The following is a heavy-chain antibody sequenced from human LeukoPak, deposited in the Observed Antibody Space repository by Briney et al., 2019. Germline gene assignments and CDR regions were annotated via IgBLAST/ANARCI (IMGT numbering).Heavy chain of an antibody. J-gene: IGHJ4*02. CDR3: AKDRNRGYCSSTSCYTWDY. CDR2: ISGSGGST. V-gene: IGHV3-23*01. Sequence: GGSLRLSCAASGFTFSSYAMSWVRQAPGKGLEWVSAISGSGGSTYYADSVKGRFTISRDNPKNTLYLQMNSLRAEDTAVYYCAKDRNRGYCSSTSCYTWDYWGQGTLVTVSS. D-gene: IGHD2-2*02. CDR1: GFTFSSYA.